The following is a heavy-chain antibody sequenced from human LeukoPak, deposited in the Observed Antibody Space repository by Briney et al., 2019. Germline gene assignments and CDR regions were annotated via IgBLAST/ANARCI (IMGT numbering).Heavy chain of an antibody. CDR2: MNPNSGNT. J-gene: IGHJ4*02. Sequence: ASVTVSCKASGYTFTSYDINWVRQAPGQGLEWMGWMNPNSGNTGYAQKFQGRVTMTRNTSISTAYMELSSLRSEDTAVYYCARALGGRTAMVTGSDYWGQGTLVTISS. D-gene: IGHD5-18*01. CDR1: GYTFTSYD. V-gene: IGHV1-8*01. CDR3: ARALGGRTAMVTGSDY.